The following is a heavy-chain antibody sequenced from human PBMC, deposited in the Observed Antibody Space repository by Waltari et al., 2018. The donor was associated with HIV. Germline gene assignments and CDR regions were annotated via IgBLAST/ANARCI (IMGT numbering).Heavy chain of an antibody. CDR1: GCRFSTYG. D-gene: IGHD6-13*01. Sequence: QVQLVASGGGVVQPGGSLRLSCAASGCRFSTYGMHWVRQTPGRGLEWVAVIYSDGSHKSYTDSIKGRFTVSRDNSKNTLNLQMDGLRADDTGVYYCARDRWVASSNWYVDFWGQGTLVSVSA. V-gene: IGHV3-30*19. CDR3: ARDRWVASSNWYVDF. J-gene: IGHJ4*02. CDR2: IYSDGSHK.